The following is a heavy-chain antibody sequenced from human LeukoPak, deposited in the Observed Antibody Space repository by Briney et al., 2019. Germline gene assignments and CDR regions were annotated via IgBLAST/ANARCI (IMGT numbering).Heavy chain of an antibody. D-gene: IGHD3-10*01. J-gene: IGHJ5*02. CDR2: ISGSGGST. CDR3: AKGAGFYVSYNWFDP. V-gene: IGHV3-23*01. CDR1: GFTFSSYA. Sequence: GGSLRLSCAASGFTFSSYAMSWVRQAPGKGLEWVSAISGSGGSTHYADSVKGRFTISRDNSKNTLYLQMNSLRAEDTAVYYCAKGAGFYVSYNWFDPWGQGTLVTVSS.